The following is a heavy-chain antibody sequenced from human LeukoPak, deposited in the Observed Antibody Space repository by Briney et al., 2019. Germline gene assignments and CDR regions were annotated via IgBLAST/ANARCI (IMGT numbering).Heavy chain of an antibody. J-gene: IGHJ4*02. CDR1: GFTFGSYA. V-gene: IGHV3-23*01. Sequence: GGSLRLSCAASGFTFGSYAMSWVRQAPGKGLEWVSAISGSGGSTYYADSVKGRFTISRDNSKNTLYLQMNSLRAEDTAVYYCAKDIAVADGFPQLFDYWGQGTLATVSS. D-gene: IGHD6-19*01. CDR3: AKDIAVADGFPQLFDY. CDR2: ISGSGGST.